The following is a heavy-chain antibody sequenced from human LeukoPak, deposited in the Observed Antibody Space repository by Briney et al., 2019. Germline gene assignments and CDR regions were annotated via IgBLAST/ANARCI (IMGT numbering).Heavy chain of an antibody. CDR3: AVQVAGKVY. CDR1: GFTFRSYV. D-gene: IGHD6-19*01. J-gene: IGHJ4*02. CDR2: ITDSGDKT. V-gene: IGHV3-23*01. Sequence: GGSLRLSCAASGFTFRSYVLTWVRQAPGKGLEWVSSITDSGDKTFYADSVKGRFTISRDNSKNTLYLQMNSLRAEDTAVYYCAVQVAGKVYWGQGTLVTVSS.